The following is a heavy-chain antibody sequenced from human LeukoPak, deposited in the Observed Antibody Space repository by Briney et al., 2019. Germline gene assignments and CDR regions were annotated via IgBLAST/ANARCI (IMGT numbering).Heavy chain of an antibody. V-gene: IGHV4-61*02. J-gene: IGHJ5*02. D-gene: IGHD3-3*01. CDR1: GGSISSGSYY. CDR3: ARAYYDFWSGLNWFDP. Sequence: SQTLSLTCTVSGGSISSGSYYWSWIRQPAGKGLEWIGRIYTSGSTNYNPSLKSRVTISVDTSKNQFSLKLSSVTAADTAVYYCARAYYDFWSGLNWFDPWGQGTLVTVSS. CDR2: IYTSGST.